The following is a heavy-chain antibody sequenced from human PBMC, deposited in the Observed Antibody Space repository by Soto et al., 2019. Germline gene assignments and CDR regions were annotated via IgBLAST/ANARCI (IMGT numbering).Heavy chain of an antibody. J-gene: IGHJ4*02. D-gene: IGHD6-13*01. V-gene: IGHV3-9*01. CDR2: ISWNSGSI. CDR3: AKVAAVGFRQFDY. Sequence: LRLSCAASGFTFDDYAMHWVRQAPGKGLEWVSGISWNSGSIGYADSVKGRFTISKDNAKNSLYLQMNSLRAEDTALYYCAKVAAVGFRQFDYWGQGTLVTVSS. CDR1: GFTFDDYA.